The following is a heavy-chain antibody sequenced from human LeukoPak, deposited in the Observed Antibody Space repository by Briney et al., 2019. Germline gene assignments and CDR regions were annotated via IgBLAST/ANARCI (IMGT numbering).Heavy chain of an antibody. D-gene: IGHD1-26*01. J-gene: IGHJ6*03. V-gene: IGHV1-8*01. CDR3: ARLSGSYWEYYYYMDV. CDR1: GYTFTSYD. CDR2: MNPNSGNT. Sequence: GASVKVSCKASGYTFTSYDINWVRQATGQGLEWMGWMNPNSGNTGYAQKFQGRVTMTRNTSISTAYMELSSLRSEDTAVYYCARLSGSYWEYYYYMDVWGKGTTVTVSS.